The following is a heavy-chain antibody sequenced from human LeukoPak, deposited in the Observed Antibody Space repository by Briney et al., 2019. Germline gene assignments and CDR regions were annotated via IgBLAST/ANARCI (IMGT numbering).Heavy chain of an antibody. CDR3: ARAFDY. CDR1: GFTFSGYD. J-gene: IGHJ4*02. Sequence: GGSPRLSCAASGFTFSGYDMNLVRQAPGKGLEWVSYIESSSGTKYYADSVRGRFTISRDNAKNSLYLQMNSLRAEDTAVYYCARAFDYWGQGTLVTVSS. V-gene: IGHV3-48*01. CDR2: IESSSGTK.